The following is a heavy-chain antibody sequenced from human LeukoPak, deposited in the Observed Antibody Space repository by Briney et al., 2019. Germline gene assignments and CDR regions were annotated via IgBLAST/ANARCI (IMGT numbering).Heavy chain of an antibody. V-gene: IGHV4-39*01. D-gene: IGHD3-10*01. CDR1: GGSIISSSYY. CDR2: IYYSGNP. J-gene: IGHJ4*02. CDR3: ARHENGDNYFDN. Sequence: SETLSLTCTVSGGSIISSSYYWGWIRQPTGRGLEWIGNIYYSGNPYYNPSLKSRVTISVDTSKNQFSLKLSSVTAADTAVYYCARHENGDNYFDNWGQGTLVSVSA.